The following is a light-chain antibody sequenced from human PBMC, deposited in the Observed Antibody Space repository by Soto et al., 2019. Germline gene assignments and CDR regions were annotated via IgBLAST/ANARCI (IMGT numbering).Light chain of an antibody. V-gene: IGLV2-11*01. CDR1: SSDVGGYNY. CDR2: DVS. J-gene: IGLJ2*01. Sequence: QSALTQPRSVSGSPGQSVTISCTGTSSDVGGYNYVSWYQQHPGKAPKLMIYDVSKRPSGVPDRFSGSKSGNTASLTISGLHFEDEADYYCCSYAGSYTLFGGGTKLTVL. CDR3: CSYAGSYTL.